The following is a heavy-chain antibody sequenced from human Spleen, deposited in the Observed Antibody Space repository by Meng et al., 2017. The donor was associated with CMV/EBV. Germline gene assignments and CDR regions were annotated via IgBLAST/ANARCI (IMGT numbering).Heavy chain of an antibody. Sequence: SVKVSCKASGGTFSSYAISWVRQAPGQGLEWMGGIIPILGIANYAQKFQGRVTMTTDTSTSTAYMELRSLRSDDTAVYYCARDSGYYYGMDVWGQGTTVTVSS. D-gene: IGHD3-10*01. CDR3: ARDSGYYYGMDV. CDR2: IIPILGIA. J-gene: IGHJ6*02. CDR1: GGTFSSYA. V-gene: IGHV1-69*10.